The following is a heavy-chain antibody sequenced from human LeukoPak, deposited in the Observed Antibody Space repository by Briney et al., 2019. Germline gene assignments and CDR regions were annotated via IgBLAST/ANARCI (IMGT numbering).Heavy chain of an antibody. D-gene: IGHD2-2*01. Sequence: PSETLSLTCAVYGGSFSGYYWSWIRQPPGKGLEWIGEINHSGSTNYNPSLKSRVTISVDTSKNQFSLKLSSVTAADTAVYYCARGRRYCSSTSCYGYWFDYWGQGTLVTVYS. CDR3: ARGRRYCSSTSCYGYWFDY. CDR1: GGSFSGYY. J-gene: IGHJ4*02. CDR2: INHSGST. V-gene: IGHV4-34*01.